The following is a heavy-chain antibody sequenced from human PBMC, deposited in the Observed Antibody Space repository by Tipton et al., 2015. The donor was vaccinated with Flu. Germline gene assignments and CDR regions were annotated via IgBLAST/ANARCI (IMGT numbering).Heavy chain of an antibody. CDR2: IYYSGST. D-gene: IGHD5-12*01. CDR3: ARGGATGEDYFDY. V-gene: IGHV4-31*03. CDR1: GGSISSGGYY. J-gene: IGHJ4*02. Sequence: TLSLTCTVSGGSISSGGYYWSWIRQHPGKGLEWIGYIYYSGSTYYNPSLKSRVTISVDPSKNQFSLKLSYVTAADTAVYYCARGGATGEDYFDYWGQGTLVTVS.